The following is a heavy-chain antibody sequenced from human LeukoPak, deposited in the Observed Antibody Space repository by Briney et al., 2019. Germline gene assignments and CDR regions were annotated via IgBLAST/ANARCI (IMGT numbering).Heavy chain of an antibody. CDR2: INHSGST. CDR1: GGSFSGYY. CDR3: ARGGLVPPPRSGGSYKNYYYYYYGMDV. V-gene: IGHV4-34*01. D-gene: IGHD2-15*01. Sequence: PSETLSLTCAVYGGSFSGYYWSWIRQPPGKGLEWIGEINHSGSTNYNPSLKSRVTISVDTSKNQFSLKLSSVTAADTAVYYCARGGLVPPPRSGGSYKNYYYYYYGMDVWGKGTTVTVSS. J-gene: IGHJ6*04.